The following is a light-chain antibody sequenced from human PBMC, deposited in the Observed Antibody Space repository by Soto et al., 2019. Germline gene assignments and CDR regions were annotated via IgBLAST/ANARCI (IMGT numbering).Light chain of an antibody. CDR1: QSVSSN. Sequence: EILLTQSPATRSLSTGERATLSCRSSQSVSSNLGGYQHKPGQAPRLLISDASTRATGIPARFSGSGFGTDFPLTISSIQPEDFGVYYCQQRSNWSPEISFGGGTKVDIK. V-gene: IGKV3-11*01. CDR2: DAS. J-gene: IGKJ4*01. CDR3: QQRSNWSPEIS.